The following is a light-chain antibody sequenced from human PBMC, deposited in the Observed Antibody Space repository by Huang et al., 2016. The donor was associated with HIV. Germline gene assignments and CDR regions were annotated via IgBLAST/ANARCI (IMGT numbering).Light chain of an antibody. Sequence: DIQMTQSPSFMSASVGDRVTMTCRASEAISYYLAWYQQEPGKTPKLLISGASTLESGVPSRFSGGGSGTDFRLTLSSLQPEDVATYYCQQYSIPPYTFGQGTKL. CDR2: GAS. V-gene: IGKV1-27*01. CDR3: QQYSIPPYT. CDR1: EAISYY. J-gene: IGKJ2*01.